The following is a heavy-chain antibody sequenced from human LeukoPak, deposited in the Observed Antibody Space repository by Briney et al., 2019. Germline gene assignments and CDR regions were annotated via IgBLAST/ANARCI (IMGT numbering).Heavy chain of an antibody. CDR3: ARGLTYYDFLTGYYTFPYFDY. Sequence: SETLSLTCTVSGGSISSYYCSWIRQPPGKGLEWIGYVYYSGSTNYNPSLKSRVTISVDTSKNQFSLKLSSVTAADTAVYYCARGLTYYDFLTGYYTFPYFDYWGQGTLVTVSS. CDR2: VYYSGST. J-gene: IGHJ4*02. V-gene: IGHV4-59*01. CDR1: GGSISSYY. D-gene: IGHD3-9*01.